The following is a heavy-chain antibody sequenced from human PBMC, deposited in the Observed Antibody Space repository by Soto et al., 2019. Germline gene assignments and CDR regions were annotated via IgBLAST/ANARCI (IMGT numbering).Heavy chain of an antibody. V-gene: IGHV4-59*08. CDR3: ARGRIFGVVITFDY. D-gene: IGHD3-3*01. J-gene: IGHJ4*02. CDR2: IYYSGST. CDR1: GRSISTYY. Sequence: QVQLQESGPGLVKPSETLSLTCTVSGRSISTYYWSWIRQPPGKGLEWIGYIYYSGSTNYNPSLKSRVTISVDTSKNQFSLKLSSVTAADTAVYYCARGRIFGVVITFDYWGQGTLVTVSS.